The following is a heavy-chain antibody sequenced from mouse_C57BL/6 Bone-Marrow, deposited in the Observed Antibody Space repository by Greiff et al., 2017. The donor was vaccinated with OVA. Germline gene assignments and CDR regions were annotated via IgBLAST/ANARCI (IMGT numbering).Heavy chain of an antibody. V-gene: IGHV5-16*01. CDR3: ARVFYYYGSSLYYFDY. CDR1: GFTFSDYY. Sequence: EVKVVESEGGLVQPGSSMKLSCTASGFTFSDYYMAWVRQVPEKGLEWVANINYDGSSTYYLDSLKSRFIISRDNAKNILYLQMSSLKSEDTATYYCARVFYYYGSSLYYFDYWGQGTTLTVSS. D-gene: IGHD1-1*01. CDR2: INYDGSST. J-gene: IGHJ2*01.